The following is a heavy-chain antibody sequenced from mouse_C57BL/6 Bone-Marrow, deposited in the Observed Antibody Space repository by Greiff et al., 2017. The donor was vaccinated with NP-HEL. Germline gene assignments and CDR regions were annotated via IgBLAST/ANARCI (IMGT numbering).Heavy chain of an antibody. J-gene: IGHJ3*01. Sequence: QVQLQQPGAELVKPGASVKLSCKASGYTFTSYWMHWVKQRPGRGLEWIGRIDPNSGGTKYNEKFKSKATLTVDTPSSTAYMQLSSLTSEDSAVYDCARSYNYGSTLFADWGQGTLVTVSA. CDR3: ARSYNYGSTLFAD. CDR2: IDPNSGGT. V-gene: IGHV1-72*01. CDR1: GYTFTSYW. D-gene: IGHD1-1*01.